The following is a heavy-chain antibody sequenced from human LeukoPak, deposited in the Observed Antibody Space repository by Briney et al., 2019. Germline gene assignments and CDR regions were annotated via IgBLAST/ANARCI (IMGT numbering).Heavy chain of an antibody. Sequence: GASVKVSFKASGGTFSSYAISWVRQAPGQGLEWMGGIIPIFGTANYAQKFQGRVTITADESTSTAYMELSSLRSEDTAVYYCASAGRDGYNLRYWGQGTLVTVFS. CDR1: GGTFSSYA. CDR2: IIPIFGTA. D-gene: IGHD5-24*01. V-gene: IGHV1-69*13. J-gene: IGHJ4*02. CDR3: ASAGRDGYNLRY.